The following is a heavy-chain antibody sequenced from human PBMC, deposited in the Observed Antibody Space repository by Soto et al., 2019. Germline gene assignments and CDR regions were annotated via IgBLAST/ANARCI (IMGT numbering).Heavy chain of an antibody. CDR3: ARGGGMATITFYFDY. J-gene: IGHJ4*02. Sequence: GGSLRLSCAASGFTFDDYGMSWVRQAPGKGLEWVSGINWNGGSTGYADSVKGRFTISRDNAKNSLYLQMNSLRAEDTALYYCARGGGMATITFYFDYWGQGTLVTVSS. D-gene: IGHD5-12*01. CDR2: INWNGGST. CDR1: GFTFDDYG. V-gene: IGHV3-20*04.